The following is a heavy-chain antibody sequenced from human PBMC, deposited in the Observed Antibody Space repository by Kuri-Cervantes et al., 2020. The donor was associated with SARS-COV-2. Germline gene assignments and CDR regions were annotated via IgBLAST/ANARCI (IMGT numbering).Heavy chain of an antibody. CDR2: IWYDGSNK. CDR1: GFTFSSYG. J-gene: IGHJ6*02. Sequence: GGSLRLSCAASGFTFSSYGMHWVRQAPGKGLEWVAVIWYDGSNKYYADSVKGRFTISRDNSKNTLYLQMNRLRAEDTAVYYCARCSGITGTDFYYYYGMDVWGQGTTVTVSS. V-gene: IGHV3-33*01. D-gene: IGHD1-7*01. CDR3: ARCSGITGTDFYYYYGMDV.